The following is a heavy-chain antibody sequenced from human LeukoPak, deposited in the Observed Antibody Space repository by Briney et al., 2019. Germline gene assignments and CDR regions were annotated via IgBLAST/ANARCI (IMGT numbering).Heavy chain of an antibody. CDR3: ASQLKDTAMGPYDY. J-gene: IGHJ4*02. D-gene: IGHD5-18*01. V-gene: IGHV4-30-2*01. CDR1: GGSISSGGYY. Sequence: PSETLSLTCTVSGGSISSGGYYWSWIRQPPGKGLEWIGYIYHSGSTYYNPSLKSRVTISVDKSKNQFSLKLSSVTAADTAVYYCASQLKDTAMGPYDYWGQGTLVTVSS. CDR2: IYHSGST.